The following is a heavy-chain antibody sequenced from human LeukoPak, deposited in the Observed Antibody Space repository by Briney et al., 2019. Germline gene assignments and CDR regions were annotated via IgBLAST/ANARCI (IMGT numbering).Heavy chain of an antibody. V-gene: IGHV4-34*01. J-gene: IGHJ4*02. CDR2: INHSGST. D-gene: IGHD2-15*01. CDR1: GGSFSGYY. CDR3: ARGEEVTEYRSGGSCYSAVLFDY. Sequence: SETLSLTCAVYGGSFSGYYWSWIRQPPGKGLEWIGEINHSGSTNYNPSLKSRVTISVDTSKNQFSLKLSSVTAADTAVYYCARGEEVTEYRSGGSCYSAVLFDYWGQGTLVTVSS.